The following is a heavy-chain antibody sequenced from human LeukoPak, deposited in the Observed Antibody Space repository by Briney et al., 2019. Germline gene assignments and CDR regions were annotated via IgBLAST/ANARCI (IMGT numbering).Heavy chain of an antibody. D-gene: IGHD3-22*01. J-gene: IGHJ4*02. Sequence: SETLSLTCTVSGGSISSYYWSWIRQPPGKGLEWIGYIYYSGSTNYNPSLKIRVTISVDTSKNQFSLKLSSVTAADTAVYYCVRASSDYYDSSLDYWGQGTLVTVSS. CDR2: IYYSGST. CDR1: GGSISSYY. V-gene: IGHV4-59*01. CDR3: VRASSDYYDSSLDY.